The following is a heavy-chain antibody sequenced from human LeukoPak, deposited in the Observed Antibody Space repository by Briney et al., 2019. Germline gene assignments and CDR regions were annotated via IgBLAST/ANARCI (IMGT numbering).Heavy chain of an antibody. CDR1: GFSLSSYS. Sequence: GGSLRLSCVASGFSLSSYSMNWVRQAPGKGLEWISFIHSSGAIIFYAESVKGRFTISRDNAKNSLYLQMNSLRDEDTAVYYCARSGFTWIQHPYAMDVWGPGTTVTVSS. CDR3: ARSGFTWIQHPYAMDV. CDR2: IHSSGAII. V-gene: IGHV3-48*02. J-gene: IGHJ6*02. D-gene: IGHD5-18*01.